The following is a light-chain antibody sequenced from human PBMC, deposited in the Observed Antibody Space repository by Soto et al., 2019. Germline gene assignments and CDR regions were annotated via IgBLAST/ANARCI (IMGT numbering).Light chain of an antibody. CDR2: DAS. Sequence: DIQMTQSPSSLSASVGNRVTITCQASQDIATYLNWYQQKPGKAPNLLIYDASNLETGVPSRFSGGGSGTHFTFTISNLQPEDIATYYCQKYNSAPRTFGQGTKVDIK. V-gene: IGKV1-33*01. J-gene: IGKJ1*01. CDR1: QDIATY. CDR3: QKYNSAPRT.